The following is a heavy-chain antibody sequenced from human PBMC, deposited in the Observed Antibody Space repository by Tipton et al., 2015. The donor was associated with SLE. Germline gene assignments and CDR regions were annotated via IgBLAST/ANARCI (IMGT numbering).Heavy chain of an antibody. J-gene: IGHJ4*01. CDR2: IYPGDSDT. Sequence: VQLVQSGAEVKKPGESLKISCTGSGYNFATYWLGWVRQMPGKGLEWMGIIYPGDSDTRYSPSFQGRVTISADKTISDAYLQWSSLETSDTAMYVCARDPHDDSTGFLDYFDYWGQGTMVTVAS. CDR1: GYNFATYW. CDR3: ARDPHDDSTGFLDYFDY. V-gene: IGHV5-51*01. D-gene: IGHD3-22*01.